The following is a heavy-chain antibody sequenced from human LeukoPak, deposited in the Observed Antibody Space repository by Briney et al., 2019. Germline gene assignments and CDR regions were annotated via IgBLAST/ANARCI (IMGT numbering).Heavy chain of an antibody. CDR2: IIPIFGTA. J-gene: IGHJ4*02. D-gene: IGHD4-23*01. V-gene: IGHV1-69*01. CDR3: ARGWLADSTVVTPYNY. CDR1: GGTFSSYA. Sequence: GASVKVSCKASGGTFSSYAISWVRQAPGQGLEWMGGIIPIFGTANYAQKFQGRVTITADESTSTAYMELSSLRSEDTAVYYCARGWLADSTVVTPYNYWGQGTVVTVSS.